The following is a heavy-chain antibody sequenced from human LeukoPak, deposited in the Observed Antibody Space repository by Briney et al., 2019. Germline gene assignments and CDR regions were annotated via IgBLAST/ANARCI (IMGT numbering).Heavy chain of an antibody. CDR1: GITLSNYG. J-gene: IGHJ6*02. CDR3: ARDRRYCSSTSCYFYYYGMDV. V-gene: IGHV3-23*01. D-gene: IGHD2-2*01. Sequence: GGSLRLSCAVSGITLSNYGMSWVRQAPGKGLEWVAGISGSGGGTHYADSVKGRFTISRHNSKNTLYLQMNSLRAEDTAVYYCARDRRYCSSTSCYFYYYGMDVWGQGTTVTVSS. CDR2: ISGSGGGT.